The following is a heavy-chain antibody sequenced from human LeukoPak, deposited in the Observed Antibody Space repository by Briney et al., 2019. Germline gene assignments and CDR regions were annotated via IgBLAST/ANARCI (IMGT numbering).Heavy chain of an antibody. CDR3: ARGGLRFLEWLFEFDRDYYYGMDV. J-gene: IGHJ6*02. D-gene: IGHD3-3*01. V-gene: IGHV1-18*01. CDR1: GYTFTSYG. CDR2: ISAYNGNT. Sequence: ASVKVSCKASGYTFTSYGISWVRLAPGQGLEWMGWISAYNGNTNYAQKLQGRVTMTTDTSTSTAYMELRSLRSDDTAVYYCARGGLRFLEWLFEFDRDYYYGMDVWGQGTTVTVSS.